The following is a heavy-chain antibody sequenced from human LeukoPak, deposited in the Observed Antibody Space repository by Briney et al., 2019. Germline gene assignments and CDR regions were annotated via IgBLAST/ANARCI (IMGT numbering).Heavy chain of an antibody. V-gene: IGHV3-23*01. J-gene: IGHJ4*02. Sequence: QSGGSLRLSCAASGFTFSSHAMNSVRQAPGKGLEWDPGISGSDDSTYYAHSVKGRFTISRHIPRNPLYLQMNSLRAEDTAVYYCTKDSGHSCSWYYWGQGTLVTVAS. D-gene: IGHD6-13*01. CDR1: GFTFSSHA. CDR2: ISGSDDST. CDR3: TKDSGHSCSWYY.